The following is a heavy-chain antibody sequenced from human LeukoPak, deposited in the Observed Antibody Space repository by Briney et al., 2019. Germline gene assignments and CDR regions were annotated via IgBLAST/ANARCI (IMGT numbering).Heavy chain of an antibody. Sequence: SETLSLTCIVSGGSINNYYWGWLRQSPGKGLEWIGFISYSGSTNYNPSLKSRVTISVDTSKNQFSLKLSSVTAADTAVYYCARGNRGVMLYYYYMDVWGKGTTVTVSS. CDR3: ARGNRGVMLYYYYMDV. V-gene: IGHV4-59*12. CDR1: GGSINNYY. CDR2: ISYSGST. J-gene: IGHJ6*03. D-gene: IGHD3-16*01.